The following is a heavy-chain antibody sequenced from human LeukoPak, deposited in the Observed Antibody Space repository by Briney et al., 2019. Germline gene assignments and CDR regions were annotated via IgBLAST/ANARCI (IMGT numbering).Heavy chain of an antibody. Sequence: ASVKVSCKASGGTFSSYAISWVRQAPGQGLEWMGGIIPIFGTANYAQKFQGRVTITADKSTSTAYMELRSLRSEDTAVYYCARDPPPDSGGPCPWGQGTLVTVSS. CDR1: GGTFSSYA. CDR2: IIPIFGTA. J-gene: IGHJ5*02. V-gene: IGHV1-69*06. D-gene: IGHD2-15*01. CDR3: ARDPPPDSGGPCP.